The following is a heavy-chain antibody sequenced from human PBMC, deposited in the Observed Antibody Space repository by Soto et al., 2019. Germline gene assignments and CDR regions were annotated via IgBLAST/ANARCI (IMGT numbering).Heavy chain of an antibody. Sequence: GESLKISCNGSGYNFTTFWIGWVRQMPGKGLEWMGIIYPGDSETKYSPDFEGQVTISADRSANTAYLQWRSLRASDTAMYYCARLGFPGAIYFDSWGLGTLVTVSS. V-gene: IGHV5-51*01. CDR3: ARLGFPGAIYFDS. CDR2: IYPGDSET. CDR1: GYNFTTFW. J-gene: IGHJ4*02.